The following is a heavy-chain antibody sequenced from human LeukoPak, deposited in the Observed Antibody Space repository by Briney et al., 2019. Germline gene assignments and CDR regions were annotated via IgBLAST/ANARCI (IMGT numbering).Heavy chain of an antibody. Sequence: SETLSLTCAVYGGSFSGYYWSWIRQPPGKGLEWIGEINHSGSTSYNPSLKSRVTISVDTSKNQFSLKLSSVTAADTAVYYCARARMVRGPFDYWGQGTLVTVSS. V-gene: IGHV4-34*01. CDR1: GGSFSGYY. J-gene: IGHJ4*02. D-gene: IGHD3-10*01. CDR2: INHSGST. CDR3: ARARMVRGPFDY.